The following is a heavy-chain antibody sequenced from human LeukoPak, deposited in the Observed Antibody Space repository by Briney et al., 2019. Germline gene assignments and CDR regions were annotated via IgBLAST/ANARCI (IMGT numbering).Heavy chain of an antibody. CDR1: GGSFSGYY. D-gene: IGHD2-8*01. CDR3: ARAPLMLASDAFDI. CDR2: INHSGST. V-gene: IGHV4-34*01. Sequence: SETLSLTCAVYGGSFSGYYCSWIRQPPGKGLEWIGEINHSGSTNYNPSLKSRVTISVDTSKNQFSLKLSSVTAADTAVYYCARAPLMLASDAFDIWGQGTMVTVSS. J-gene: IGHJ3*02.